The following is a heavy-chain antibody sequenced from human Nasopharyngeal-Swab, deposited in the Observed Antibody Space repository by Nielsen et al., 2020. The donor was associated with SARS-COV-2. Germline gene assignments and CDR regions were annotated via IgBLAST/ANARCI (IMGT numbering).Heavy chain of an antibody. Sequence: WIRQPPGKGLEWIGYIYYSGSTYYNPSLKSRVTISVDTSKNQFSLKLSSVTAADTAVYYCVRDPTPLNYYYYYYMDVWGKGTTVTVSS. J-gene: IGHJ6*03. CDR3: VRDPTPLNYYYYYYMDV. V-gene: IGHV4-30-4*01. CDR2: IYYSGST.